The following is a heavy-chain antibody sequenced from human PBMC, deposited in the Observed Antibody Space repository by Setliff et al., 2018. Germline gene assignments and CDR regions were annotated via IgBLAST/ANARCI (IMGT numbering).Heavy chain of an antibody. D-gene: IGHD2-2*02. V-gene: IGHV4-34*01. CDR1: GGSISDYY. CDR3: ARDRQYCSSTSCYTSYFYYYAMDI. Sequence: LSLTCGGYGGSISDYYWSWIRQPPRKGLEWIGEINHSGSTNYNPSLKSRVTISLDTSTNQVSLKLSSVTAADTAVYYCARDRQYCSSTSCYTSYFYYYAMDIWGQGTTVTVSS. CDR2: INHSGST. J-gene: IGHJ6*02.